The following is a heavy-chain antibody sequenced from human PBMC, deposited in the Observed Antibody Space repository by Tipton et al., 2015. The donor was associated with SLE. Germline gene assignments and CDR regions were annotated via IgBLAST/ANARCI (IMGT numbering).Heavy chain of an antibody. Sequence: LRLSCTVSGGSISSHYWSWIRQPPGKGLEWIGYIYYSGSTNYNPSLKSRVTISVDTSKNQFSLKLSSVTAADTAVYYCARVESSGWLGYWGQGTLVTVSS. CDR2: IYYSGST. CDR3: ARVESSGWLGY. V-gene: IGHV4-59*11. CDR1: GGSISSHY. D-gene: IGHD6-19*01. J-gene: IGHJ4*02.